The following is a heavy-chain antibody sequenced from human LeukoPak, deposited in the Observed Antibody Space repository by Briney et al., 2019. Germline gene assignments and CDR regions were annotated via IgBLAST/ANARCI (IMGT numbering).Heavy chain of an antibody. CDR3: AKPGPYFDY. J-gene: IGHJ4*02. Sequence: GGSLRLSCAASGFTFSTYGMNWVRQAPGKGLVWVSSISGSGDSTYYADSVKGRFTISRDNSKNTLYLQMNSLRAEDTAVYYCAKPGPYFDYWGQGTLVTVSS. CDR2: ISGSGDST. CDR1: GFTFSTYG. V-gene: IGHV3-23*01.